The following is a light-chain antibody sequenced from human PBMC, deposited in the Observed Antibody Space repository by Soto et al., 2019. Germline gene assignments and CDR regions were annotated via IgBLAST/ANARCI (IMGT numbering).Light chain of an antibody. CDR2: KAS. CDR1: QSISSG. CDR3: QQYNDYSPT. J-gene: IGKJ2*01. V-gene: IGKV1-5*03. Sequence: DIQMTQSPSTLSASIGDRVTVTCRASQSISSGLAWYQQKPGKAPKLLIYKASSLESGVPSRFSGSGSGTEFTLTISSLQPDDFATYFCQQYNDYSPTFGQGTKLEI.